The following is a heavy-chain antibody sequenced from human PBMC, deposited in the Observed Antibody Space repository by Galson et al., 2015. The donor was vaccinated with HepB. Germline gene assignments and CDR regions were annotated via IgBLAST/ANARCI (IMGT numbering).Heavy chain of an antibody. CDR1: GFTVSSNY. V-gene: IGHV3-66*01. Sequence: SLRLSCAASGFTVSSNYMSWVRQAPGKGLEWVSVIYSGGSTYYADSVKGRFTFYRDKSKNTLYLQMNSLRAEDTAVYYCARAILSLRIAVAGPVYGMDVWGQGTTVTVSS. J-gene: IGHJ6*02. CDR2: IYSGGST. CDR3: ARAILSLRIAVAGPVYGMDV. D-gene: IGHD6-19*01.